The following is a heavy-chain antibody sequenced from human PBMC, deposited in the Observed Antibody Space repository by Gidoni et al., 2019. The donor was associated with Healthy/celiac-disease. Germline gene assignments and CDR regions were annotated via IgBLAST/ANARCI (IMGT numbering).Heavy chain of an antibody. CDR3: ARVRWLQLGVHAFDI. Sequence: QVQLQESGPGLVKPSETLSLTCTVSGGSISSYYWSWIRQPPGKGLEWIGYIYYSGSTNYNPSLKSRVTISVDTSKNQFSLKLSSVTAADTAVYYCARVRWLQLGVHAFDIWGQGTMVTVSS. D-gene: IGHD5-12*01. V-gene: IGHV4-59*01. CDR2: IYYSGST. CDR1: GGSISSYY. J-gene: IGHJ3*02.